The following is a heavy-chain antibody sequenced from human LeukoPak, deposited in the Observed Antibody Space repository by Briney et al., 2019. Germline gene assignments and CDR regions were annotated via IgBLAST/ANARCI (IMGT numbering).Heavy chain of an antibody. CDR3: ARDSADLDYYGSGSYW. CDR2: MSAYNGNT. J-gene: IGHJ4*02. Sequence: ASVKVSCKASGYTLIGCYLHWVRQAPGQGLEWMGWMSAYNGNTKYAQKLQGRVTMTTDTSTSTAYMELRSLRSDDTAVYYCARDSADLDYYGSGSYWWGQGTLVTVSS. CDR1: GYTLIGCY. V-gene: IGHV1-18*04. D-gene: IGHD3-10*01.